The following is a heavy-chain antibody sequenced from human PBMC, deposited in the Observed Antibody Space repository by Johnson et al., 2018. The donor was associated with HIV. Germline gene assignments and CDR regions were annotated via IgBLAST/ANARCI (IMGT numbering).Heavy chain of an antibody. Sequence: LVESGGGVVRPGGSLRLSCAASGFTFDDYGMTWVRQIPGKGLEWVSSIDWNGGRQGYVDSVKGRFTISRDNSKNTLYLEMNSLSAEDTAGYYCAREGITMIVVVIKGAFDIWGQGTMVIVSS. V-gene: IGHV3-20*04. D-gene: IGHD3-22*01. CDR2: IDWNGGRQ. CDR1: GFTFDDYG. CDR3: AREGITMIVVVIKGAFDI. J-gene: IGHJ3*02.